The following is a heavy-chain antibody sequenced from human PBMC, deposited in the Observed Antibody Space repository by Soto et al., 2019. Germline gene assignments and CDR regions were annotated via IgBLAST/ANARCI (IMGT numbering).Heavy chain of an antibody. V-gene: IGHV3-30-3*01. CDR1: GFTFSVYA. D-gene: IGHD2-15*01. J-gene: IGHJ4*02. CDR3: ARGPRSLTRFDY. CDR2: ISYDGSNK. Sequence: GGSLRLSSAASGFTFSVYAMHWVRQAPGKGLEWVAVISYDGSNKYYADSVKGRFTISRDNSKNTLYLQMNSLRAEDTAVYFCARGPRSLTRFDYWGQGTLVTVSS.